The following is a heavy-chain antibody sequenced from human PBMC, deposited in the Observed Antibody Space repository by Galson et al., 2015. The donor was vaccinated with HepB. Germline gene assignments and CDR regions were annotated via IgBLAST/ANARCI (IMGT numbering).Heavy chain of an antibody. Sequence: PALVKPTQTLTLTCTFSGFSLSTSGMCVSWIRQPPGKALEWLAPIDWDDDKYYSTSLKTRLTISKDTSKNQVVLTMTNMDPVDTATYYCARIVGQLATPPYYYYGMDVWGQGTTVAVSS. CDR1: GFSLSTSGMC. V-gene: IGHV2-70*01. CDR3: ARIVGQLATPPYYYYGMDV. J-gene: IGHJ6*02. CDR2: IDWDDDK. D-gene: IGHD6-13*01.